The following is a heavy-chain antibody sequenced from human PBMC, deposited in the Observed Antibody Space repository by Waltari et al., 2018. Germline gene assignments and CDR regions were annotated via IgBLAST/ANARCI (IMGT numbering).Heavy chain of an antibody. J-gene: IGHJ4*02. D-gene: IGHD6-6*01. V-gene: IGHV3-30*01. CDR1: GCTFRTSP. CDR3: TRGSTTAARCMDS. CDR2: ILYDGSNT. Sequence: QVQLVESGGGVVQAGRSLSLACPASGCTFRTSPMHWVSQAPGKGLEWVALILYDGSNTYYADSVKGRFTISRDNSKNTLYLQMNSLRPDDRAVYYCTRGSTTAARCMDSWGQGTLVTVSS.